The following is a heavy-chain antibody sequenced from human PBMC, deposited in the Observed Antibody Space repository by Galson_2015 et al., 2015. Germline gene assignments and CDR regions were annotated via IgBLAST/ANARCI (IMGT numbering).Heavy chain of an antibody. CDR1: GGSISSSSYY. V-gene: IGHV4-39*02. CDR2: LYYSGSI. CDR3: AREPTRITMIVVAQGYFDP. D-gene: IGHD3-22*01. Sequence: SETLSLTCTVSGGSISSSSYYWGWIRQPPGKGLEWIGSLYYSGSIYYNPSLKSRVTISVDTSKNQFSLKLSSVTAADTAVYYCAREPTRITMIVVAQGYFDPRGQGTLVAVS. J-gene: IGHJ4*02.